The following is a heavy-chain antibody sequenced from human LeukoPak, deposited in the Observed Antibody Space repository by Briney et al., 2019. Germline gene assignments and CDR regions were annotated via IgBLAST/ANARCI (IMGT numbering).Heavy chain of an antibody. CDR2: IKQDGSEK. V-gene: IGHV3-7*01. Sequence: GGSLRLSCAASGFTFSSYWMSWVRQAPGKGLEWVANIKQDGSEKYYVDSVKGRFTISRDNAKNSLYLQMNSLRAEDTAVYYCAREVAWPSITMIVVGPYYFDYWGQGTLGTVSS. J-gene: IGHJ4*02. D-gene: IGHD3-22*01. CDR3: AREVAWPSITMIVVGPYYFDY. CDR1: GFTFSSYW.